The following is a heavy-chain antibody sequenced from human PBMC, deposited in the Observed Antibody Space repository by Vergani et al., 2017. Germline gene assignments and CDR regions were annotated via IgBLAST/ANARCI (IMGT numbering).Heavy chain of an antibody. CDR1: GFTFSTYS. CDR2: IDFKGNDS. Sequence: VQLLESGGSLKQPGGSVRLSCAASGFTFSTYSMHWVRPAPGKGLEWVALIDFKGNDSYYTDSVRGRFIISRDNSKNTLYLQMNSLRVEDTALYYCAKQYVGTYDCWGQGTLVTVSS. CDR3: AKQYVGTYDC. D-gene: IGHD1-26*01. J-gene: IGHJ4*02. V-gene: IGHV3-30*02.